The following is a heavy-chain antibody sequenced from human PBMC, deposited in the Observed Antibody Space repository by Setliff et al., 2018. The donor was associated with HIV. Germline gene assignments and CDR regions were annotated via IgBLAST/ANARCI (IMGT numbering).Heavy chain of an antibody. J-gene: IGHJ3*02. CDR2: ISAYNGNT. Sequence: ASVKVSCKASGYTFVNYGISWVRQAPGQGLEWMRWISAYNGNTNYAQKLQGRVTMTTDTSTSTVYMELSSLRSEDTAVYYCARAGQQRAFDAFDIWGQGTMVTVSS. CDR1: GYTFVNYG. V-gene: IGHV1-18*01. CDR3: ARAGQQRAFDAFDI. D-gene: IGHD6-13*01.